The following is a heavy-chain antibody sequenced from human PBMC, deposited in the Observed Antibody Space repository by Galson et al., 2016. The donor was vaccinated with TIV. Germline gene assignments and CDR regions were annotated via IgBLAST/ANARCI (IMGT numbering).Heavy chain of an antibody. J-gene: IGHJ4*02. CDR3: ARTQDYGDYTVDY. D-gene: IGHD4-17*01. CDR1: GFTFSTYD. Sequence: SLRLSCAVSGFTFSTYDMNWVRQAPGKGLEWLSYITNSGLTIYYADSVKGRFTISRDNAENLLYLQMNSLRAEDTAVYYCARTQDYGDYTVDYWGQGTRVTVSS. V-gene: IGHV3-48*03. CDR2: ITNSGLTI.